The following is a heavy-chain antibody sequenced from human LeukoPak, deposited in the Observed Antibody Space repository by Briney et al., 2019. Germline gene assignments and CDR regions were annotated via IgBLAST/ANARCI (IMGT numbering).Heavy chain of an antibody. D-gene: IGHD3-9*01. Sequence: PGGSLRLSCAVSEFTFSDYSMTWVRQAPGKGLEWLSYISSSSSFIYYADSVKGRFTISRDNARNSLHLQMNSLRAEDTAVYYCARDRDDINYFDYWGQGTLVTVSS. V-gene: IGHV3-48*01. CDR1: EFTFSDYS. J-gene: IGHJ4*02. CDR2: ISSSSSFI. CDR3: ARDRDDINYFDY.